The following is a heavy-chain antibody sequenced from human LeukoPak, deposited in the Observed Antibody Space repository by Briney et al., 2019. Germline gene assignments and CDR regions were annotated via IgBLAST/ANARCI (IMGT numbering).Heavy chain of an antibody. CDR1: GGSISSSSYY. J-gene: IGHJ4*02. CDR2: IYYSGST. CDR3: ARDAASSGSYFPNYFDY. D-gene: IGHD1-26*01. V-gene: IGHV4-39*07. Sequence: PSETLSLTCTVSGGSISSSSYYWGWIRQPPGKGLEWIGSIYYSGSTYYNPSLKSRVTISVDTSKNQFSLKLSSVTAADTAVYYCARDAASSGSYFPNYFDYWGQGTLVTISS.